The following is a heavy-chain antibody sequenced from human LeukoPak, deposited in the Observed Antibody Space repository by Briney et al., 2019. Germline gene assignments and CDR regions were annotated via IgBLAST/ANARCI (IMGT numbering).Heavy chain of an antibody. CDR3: AGGYCSGGSCYSIY. CDR1: GFTFSSYS. D-gene: IGHD2-15*01. Sequence: GGSLRLSCAASGFTFSSYSMNWVRQAPGKGLEWVSSISSSSSYIYYADSVKGRFTISRDNAKDSLYLQMNSLRAEDTAVYYCAGGYCSGGSCYSIYWGQGTLVTVSS. V-gene: IGHV3-21*01. CDR2: ISSSSSYI. J-gene: IGHJ4*02.